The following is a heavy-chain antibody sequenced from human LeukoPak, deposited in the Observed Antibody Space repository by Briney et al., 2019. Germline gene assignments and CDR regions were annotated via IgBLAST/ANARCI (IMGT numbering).Heavy chain of an antibody. CDR3: ARDPIIAAAGTSYYYYGMDV. D-gene: IGHD6-13*01. CDR2: ISSSGSTI. CDR1: GFTFSSYS. V-gene: IGHV3-48*04. J-gene: IGHJ6*02. Sequence: GGSLRLSCAASGFTFSSYSMSWIRQAPGKGLEWVSYISSSGSTIYYADSVKGRFTISRDNAKNSLYLQMNSLRAEDTAVYYCARDPIIAAAGTSYYYYGMDVWGQGTTVTVSS.